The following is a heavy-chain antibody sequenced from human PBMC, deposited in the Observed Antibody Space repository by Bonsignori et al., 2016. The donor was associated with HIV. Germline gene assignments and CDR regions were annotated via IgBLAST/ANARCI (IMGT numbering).Heavy chain of an antibody. V-gene: IGHV4-59*01. Sequence: RQAPGKGLEWIGYIYDSGTTKYNPSLRSRVTMSADTSKNQFSLKLRSVTAADTAVYYCAGYSSGWLPLHWGQGTLVTVSS. J-gene: IGHJ1*01. D-gene: IGHD6-19*01. CDR2: IYDSGTT. CDR3: AGYSSGWLPLH.